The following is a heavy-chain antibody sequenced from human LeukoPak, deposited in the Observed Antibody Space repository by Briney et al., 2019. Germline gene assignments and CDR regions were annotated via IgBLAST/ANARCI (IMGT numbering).Heavy chain of an antibody. J-gene: IGHJ6*02. D-gene: IGHD3-22*01. Sequence: GGSLRLSCAASGFTFSSYAMSWVRQAPGKGLEWVSAISGSGGSTYYADSVKGRFTISRDNSKNTLYLQMNSLRAEDTAVYYCAKDHPHSSGYYDLYGMDVWGQGTTVTVS. CDR2: ISGSGGST. CDR1: GFTFSSYA. CDR3: AKDHPHSSGYYDLYGMDV. V-gene: IGHV3-23*01.